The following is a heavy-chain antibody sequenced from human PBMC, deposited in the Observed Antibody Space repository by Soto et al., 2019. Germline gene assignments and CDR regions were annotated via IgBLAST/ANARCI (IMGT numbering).Heavy chain of an antibody. CDR2: INSDGSST. J-gene: IGHJ6*02. CDR3: ARDARRSYYYDSSGYYYYYYGMDV. Sequence: GGSLRLSCAASGFTFSSYWMHWVRQAPGKGLVWVSRINSDGSSTSYADSVKGRFTISRDNAKNTLYLQMNSLRAEDTAVYYCARDARRSYYYDSSGYYYYYYGMDVWGQGTTVTVSS. V-gene: IGHV3-74*01. D-gene: IGHD3-22*01. CDR1: GFTFSSYW.